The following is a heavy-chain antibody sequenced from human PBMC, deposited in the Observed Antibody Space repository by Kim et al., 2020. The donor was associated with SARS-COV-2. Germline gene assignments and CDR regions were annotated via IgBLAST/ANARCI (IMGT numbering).Heavy chain of an antibody. J-gene: IGHJ3*02. CDR2: IYYSGST. V-gene: IGHV4-39*01. CDR3: ARPSGFGNRGAFDI. D-gene: IGHD3-10*01. Sequence: SETLSLTCTVSGGSISSSSYYWGWIRQPPGKGLEWIGSIYYSGSTYYNPSLKSRVTISVDTSKNQFSLKLSSVTAADTAVYYCARPSGFGNRGAFDIWGQGTMVTVSS. CDR1: GGSISSSSYY.